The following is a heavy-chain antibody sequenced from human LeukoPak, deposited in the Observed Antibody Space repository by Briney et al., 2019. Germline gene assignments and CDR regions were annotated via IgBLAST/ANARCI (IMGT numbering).Heavy chain of an antibody. CDR2: ISYDGSNK. CDR1: GFTFSSYG. CDR3: AKVLPLAAAGPISS. J-gene: IGHJ5*02. V-gene: IGHV3-30*18. Sequence: QSGGSLRLSCAASGFTFSSYGMHWVRQAPGKGLEWVAVISYDGSNKYYADSVKGRFTISRDNSKNTLYLQMKSLRAEDTAVYYCAKVLPLAAAGPISSWGQGTLVTVSS. D-gene: IGHD6-13*01.